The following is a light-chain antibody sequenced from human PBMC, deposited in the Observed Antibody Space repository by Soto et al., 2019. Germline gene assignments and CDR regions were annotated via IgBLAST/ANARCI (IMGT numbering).Light chain of an antibody. Sequence: EIVLTQSPGTLSLSPGERATLSCRAIQSVSSSYLAWYQHKPGQAPRLLIYGASSRATGIPDRFSGSGSGTDFTLTISRLEPEDFAVYYCQQHGSSPHTFGQGTKLEIK. CDR3: QQHGSSPHT. J-gene: IGKJ2*01. CDR1: QSVSSSY. CDR2: GAS. V-gene: IGKV3-20*01.